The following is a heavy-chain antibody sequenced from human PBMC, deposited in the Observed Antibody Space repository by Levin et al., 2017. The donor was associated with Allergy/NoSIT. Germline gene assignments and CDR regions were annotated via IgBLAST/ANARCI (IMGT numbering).Heavy chain of an antibody. D-gene: IGHD3-3*01. Sequence: HGESLKISCAASGFTFSSYEMNWVRRAPGKGLEWVSYISSTGSTIYSADSVKVRFTISRDNAKNSLYLHMNSLRAEDTAVYYCARQLGNFWSGYNYFDYWGQGTLVTVSS. V-gene: IGHV3-48*03. CDR1: GFTFSSYE. CDR2: ISSTGSTI. CDR3: ARQLGNFWSGYNYFDY. J-gene: IGHJ4*02.